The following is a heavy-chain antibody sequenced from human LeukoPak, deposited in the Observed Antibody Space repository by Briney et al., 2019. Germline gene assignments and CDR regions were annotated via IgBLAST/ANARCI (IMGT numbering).Heavy chain of an antibody. Sequence: VGTLRLSCAASGFTFSTYWMSGVRQPPGKGLEWVANMKPDGSVIHYVDSVKGRFTISRDNAKNSLYLPLNSLRAEDTAVYYCARDGPWFGEFFDYWGQGTLVTVSS. D-gene: IGHD3-10*01. CDR2: MKPDGSVI. J-gene: IGHJ4*02. CDR1: GFTFSTYW. V-gene: IGHV3-7*01. CDR3: ARDGPWFGEFFDY.